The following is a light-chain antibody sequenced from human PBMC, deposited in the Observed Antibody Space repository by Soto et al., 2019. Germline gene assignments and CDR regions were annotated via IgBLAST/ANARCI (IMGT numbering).Light chain of an antibody. CDR2: EVS. J-gene: IGLJ1*01. V-gene: IGLV2-8*01. Sequence: QSLLTQPPSPSGSPGQSVTISCTGTSSEVGGYNYVSWYQQHPGKAPKLMIYEVSKRPSGVPDRFSGSKSGNTASLTVSGLQADDEADYYCSSYGGSDTFGVFGTGTKVTVL. CDR1: SSEVGGYNY. CDR3: SSYGGSDTFGV.